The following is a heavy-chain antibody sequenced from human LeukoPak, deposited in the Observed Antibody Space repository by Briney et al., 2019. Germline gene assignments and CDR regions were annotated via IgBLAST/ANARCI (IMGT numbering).Heavy chain of an antibody. V-gene: IGHV3-30*02. D-gene: IGHD3-9*01. J-gene: IGHJ4*02. CDR1: GFTFSSFG. CDR2: DGSNK. CDR3: ARATYYDILTGYPDY. Sequence: PGGSLRLSCAASGFTFSSFGMHWVRQAPGKGLEWVAFDGSNKNYADSVKGRFTTSRDNSKNTLYLQMNSLRAEDTAVYYCARATYYDILTGYPDYWGQGTLVTVSS.